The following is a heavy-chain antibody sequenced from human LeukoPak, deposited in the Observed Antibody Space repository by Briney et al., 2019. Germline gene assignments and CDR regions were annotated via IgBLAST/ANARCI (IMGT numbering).Heavy chain of an antibody. CDR3: ARQVDCSGGNCFQFDY. CDR1: GYSFTRFW. J-gene: IGHJ4*02. D-gene: IGHD2-15*01. V-gene: IGHV5-51*01. Sequence: GESLKISCKGSGYSFTRFWIAWVRQMPGKGLEWMGIIYPGESDARYSPSFQGQVTISADKSISTAYVQWSSLKASDTAMYYCARQVDCSGGNCFQFDYWGQGTLVTVSS. CDR2: IYPGESDA.